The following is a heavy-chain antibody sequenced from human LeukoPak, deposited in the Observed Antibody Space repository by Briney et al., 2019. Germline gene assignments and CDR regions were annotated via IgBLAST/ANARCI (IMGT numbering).Heavy chain of an antibody. Sequence: GGSLRLSCAASGFTFSSYAMSWVRQAPGKGLEWVSAISGSGGSTYYADSVKGRFTISRDNSKNTLYLQMNSLRAEDTAVYYCAKDPYYYDSSGYSAAIDYWGQGTLVTVSS. CDR1: GFTFSSYA. D-gene: IGHD3-22*01. J-gene: IGHJ4*02. CDR2: ISGSGGST. V-gene: IGHV3-23*01. CDR3: AKDPYYYDSSGYSAAIDY.